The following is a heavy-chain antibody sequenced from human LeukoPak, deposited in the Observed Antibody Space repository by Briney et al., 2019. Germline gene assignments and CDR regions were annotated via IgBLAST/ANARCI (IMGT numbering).Heavy chain of an antibody. V-gene: IGHV4-59*11. D-gene: IGHD1-26*01. Sequence: SETLSLTCTVAGGSINIHYWSWIRQPPGKGLDWIGFIYYSGNTNYNPSLRSRVTISLDTSKNQFSLKLSSVTAADTAVYYCARGAGAFNAFDVWGQGTMVTVSS. CDR3: ARGAGAFNAFDV. CDR2: IYYSGNT. J-gene: IGHJ3*01. CDR1: GGSINIHY.